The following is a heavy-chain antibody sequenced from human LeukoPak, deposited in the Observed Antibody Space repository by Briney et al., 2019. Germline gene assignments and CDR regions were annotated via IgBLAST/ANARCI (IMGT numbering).Heavy chain of an antibody. CDR3: AREGDGSGSYGGGAFDI. V-gene: IGHV1-46*01. Sequence: GASVKVSCKASGYTFTSYYMHWVRQAPGQGLEWMGIINPSGGSTSYAQKFQGRVTMTRDTSTSTAYMELSSLRSEDTAVNYCAREGDGSGSYGGGAFDIWGQGTMVTVSS. D-gene: IGHD3-10*01. J-gene: IGHJ3*02. CDR2: INPSGGST. CDR1: GYTFTSYY.